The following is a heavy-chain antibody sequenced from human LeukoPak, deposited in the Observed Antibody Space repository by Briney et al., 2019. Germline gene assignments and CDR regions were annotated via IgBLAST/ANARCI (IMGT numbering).Heavy chain of an antibody. Sequence: SGTLSLTRGVSGYSLSNGFYWGWGRPAPREGAGGGGSIYHSGSTYYNPSLKSRVTISVDTSKNQFSLKLRSVTAADTALYYCARWDSGEWFHDAFDIWGQGTRVTVSS. D-gene: IGHD3-3*01. J-gene: IGHJ3*02. CDR1: GYSLSNGFY. CDR3: ARWDSGEWFHDAFDI. V-gene: IGHV4-38-2*01. CDR2: IYHSGST.